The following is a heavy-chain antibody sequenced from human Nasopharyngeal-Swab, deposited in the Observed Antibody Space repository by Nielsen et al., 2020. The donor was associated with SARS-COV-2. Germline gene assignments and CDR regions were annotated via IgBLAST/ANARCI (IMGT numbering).Heavy chain of an antibody. D-gene: IGHD3-16*01. V-gene: IGHV3-30*03. CDR2: ISYDGSNT. J-gene: IGHJ3*02. CDR3: ARMIEAFDI. Sequence: GGSLRLSCAASGFTFSSYGMHWVRQAPGKGLEWVAVISYDGSNTYYADSVKGRFTISRDNSKNTLYLQMNSLRAEDTAVYYCARMIEAFDIWGQGTMVTVSS. CDR1: GFTFSSYG.